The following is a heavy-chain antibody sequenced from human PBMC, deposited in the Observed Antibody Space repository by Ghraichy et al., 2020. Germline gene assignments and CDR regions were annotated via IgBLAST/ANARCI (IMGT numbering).Heavy chain of an antibody. J-gene: IGHJ4*02. CDR3: ARDPYGDYKYGGTDY. Sequence: GESLNISCSGSGFSFSRHWMSWVRQAPRKGLEWVASIKADGSERHYVDSVKGRFTISRDNADNSVSLEMSSLRAEDTGIYYCARDPYGDYKYGGTDYWGQGTLVAVSS. CDR2: IKADGSER. V-gene: IGHV3-7*03. D-gene: IGHD4-17*01. CDR1: GFSFSRHW.